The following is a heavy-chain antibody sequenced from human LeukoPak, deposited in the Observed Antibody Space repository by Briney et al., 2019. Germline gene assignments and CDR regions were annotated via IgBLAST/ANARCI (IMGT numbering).Heavy chain of an antibody. CDR2: ISYDGSNK. CDR1: GFTFSSYA. Sequence: GGSLRLSCAASGFTFSSYAMHWVRQAPGKGPEWVAVISYDGSNKYYADSVKGRFTISRDNSKNTLYLQMNSLRAEDTAVYYCAREGLDIMITFGGVMYDYWGQGTLVTVSS. D-gene: IGHD3-16*01. J-gene: IGHJ4*02. CDR3: AREGLDIMITFGGVMYDY. V-gene: IGHV3-30-3*01.